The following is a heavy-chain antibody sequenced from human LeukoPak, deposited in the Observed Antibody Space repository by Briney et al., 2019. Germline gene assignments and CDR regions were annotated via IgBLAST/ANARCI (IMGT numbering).Heavy chain of an antibody. CDR2: IYYSGST. J-gene: IGHJ6*03. CDR1: GGSISSGGYY. D-gene: IGHD5-18*01. Sequence: SETLSLTCTVSGGSISSGGYYWSWIRQHPGKGLERIGYIYYSGSTYYNPSLKSRVTISVDTSKNQFSLKLSSVTAADTAVYYCAREEGGGRGYSYYYYYYMDVWGKGTTVTVSS. CDR3: AREEGGGRGYSYYYYYYMDV. V-gene: IGHV4-31*03.